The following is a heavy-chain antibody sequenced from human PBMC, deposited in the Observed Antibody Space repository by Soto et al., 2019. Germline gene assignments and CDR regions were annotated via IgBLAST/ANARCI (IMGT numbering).Heavy chain of an antibody. CDR2: IYPGDSDT. CDR1: GYSFTSYW. D-gene: IGHD6-13*01. Sequence: PGESLKISCKGSGYSFTSYWIGWVRQMPGKGLEWMGIIYPGDSDTRYSPSFQGQVTISADKSISTAYLQWSSLKASDTAMYYCARLCSSSRHCYYYYYGMDDWGQGTTVTVSS. J-gene: IGHJ6*02. V-gene: IGHV5-51*01. CDR3: ARLCSSSRHCYYYYYGMDD.